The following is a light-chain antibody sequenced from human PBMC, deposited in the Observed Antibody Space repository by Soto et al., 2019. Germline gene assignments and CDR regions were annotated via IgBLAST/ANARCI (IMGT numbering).Light chain of an antibody. J-gene: IGKJ5*01. CDR1: QSVSSSY. V-gene: IGKV3-20*01. CDR2: GAS. CDR3: QQSYSTRST. Sequence: EIVLTQSPGTLSLSPGERATLSCRASQSVSSSYLAWYQQKPGQAPRLLIYGASSRATGIPDRFSGSGSGTDFTLTISSLQPEDFATYYCQQSYSTRSTFGQGTRLEIK.